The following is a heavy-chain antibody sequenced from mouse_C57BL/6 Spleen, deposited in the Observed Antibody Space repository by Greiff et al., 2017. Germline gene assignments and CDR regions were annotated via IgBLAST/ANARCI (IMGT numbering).Heavy chain of an antibody. Sequence: VQLQQPGAELVRPGSSVKLSCKASGYTFTSYWMHWVKQRPIQGLEWIGNIDPSDSETHYNQKFKDKATLTVDKSSSTAYMQLSSLTSEDSAVYYCARASYGSSYFDYWGQGTTLTVSS. CDR3: ARASYGSSYFDY. D-gene: IGHD1-1*01. CDR1: GYTFTSYW. V-gene: IGHV1-52*01. J-gene: IGHJ2*01. CDR2: IDPSDSET.